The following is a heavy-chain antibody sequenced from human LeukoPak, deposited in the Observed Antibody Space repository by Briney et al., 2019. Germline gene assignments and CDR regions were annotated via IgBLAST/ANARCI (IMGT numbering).Heavy chain of an antibody. Sequence: GGSLRLSCAASGFTFSTYSMNWVRQAPGKGLEWVSYINPSSTTIYYADSVKGRFTISRDNAKNSLYLQMNSLRAEDTAVYYCARVIIVGATGIWGQGTMVTVSS. CDR3: ARVIIVGATGI. CDR2: INPSSTTI. V-gene: IGHV3-48*04. CDR1: GFTFSTYS. D-gene: IGHD1-26*01. J-gene: IGHJ3*02.